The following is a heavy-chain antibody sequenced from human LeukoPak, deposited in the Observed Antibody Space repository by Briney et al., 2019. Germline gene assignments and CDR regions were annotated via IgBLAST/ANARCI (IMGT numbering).Heavy chain of an antibody. V-gene: IGHV4-34*01. Sequence: SETLSLTCAVYVGSFSDHYWSRIRRPPGKGLEWIGEIYHSGSTNYNPSLKSRVTISVDKSKNQFSLKLSSVTAADTAVYYCARGRYVTTRGGAAAGFLDYWGQGTLVTVS. CDR1: VGSFSDHY. J-gene: IGHJ4*02. D-gene: IGHD6-13*01. CDR2: IYHSGST. CDR3: ARGRYVTTRGGAAAGFLDY.